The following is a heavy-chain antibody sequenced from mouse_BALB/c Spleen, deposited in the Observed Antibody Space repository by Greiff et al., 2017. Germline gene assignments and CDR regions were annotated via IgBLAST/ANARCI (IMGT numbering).Heavy chain of an antibody. CDR2: ISYSGST. CDR3: ARYDDYAWFAY. J-gene: IGHJ3*01. Sequence: EVKLMESGPGLVKPSQSLSLTCTVTGYSITSDYAWNWIRQFPGNKLEWMGYISYSGSTSYNPSLKSRISITRDTSKHQFFLQLNSVTTEDTAAYYCARYDDYAWFAYWGQGTLVTVSA. D-gene: IGHD2-4*01. CDR1: GYSITSDYA. V-gene: IGHV3-2*02.